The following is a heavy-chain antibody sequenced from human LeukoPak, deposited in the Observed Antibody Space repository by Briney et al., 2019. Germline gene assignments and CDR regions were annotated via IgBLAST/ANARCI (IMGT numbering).Heavy chain of an antibody. CDR2: INHSGST. J-gene: IGHJ4*02. CDR3: ARVPRYYYKDFDY. Sequence: SETLSLTCAVYGGSFSGYYWSWIRQPPGKGLEWIGEINHSGSTNYNPPLKSRVTISVDTSKNQFSLKLSSVTAADTAVYYCARVPRYYYKDFDYWGQGTLVTVSS. CDR1: GGSFSGYY. D-gene: IGHD3-10*01. V-gene: IGHV4-34*01.